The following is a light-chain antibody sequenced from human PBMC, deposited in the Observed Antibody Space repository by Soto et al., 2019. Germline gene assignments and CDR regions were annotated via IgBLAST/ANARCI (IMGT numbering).Light chain of an antibody. J-gene: IGKJ2*01. CDR2: GAS. CDR3: QQSNNWPYT. CDR1: QTVRDN. Sequence: EIVMTHSPATLSESPGDRATLSCRASQTVRDNLAWYQQKPGQAPRLLIYGASTRATGIPARFSGSGSGTEFTLTIDSLQSEDFALYFCQQSNNWPYTFGQGTKLEIK. V-gene: IGKV3-15*01.